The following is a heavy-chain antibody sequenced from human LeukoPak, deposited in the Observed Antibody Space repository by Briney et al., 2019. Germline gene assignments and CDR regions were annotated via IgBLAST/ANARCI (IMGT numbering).Heavy chain of an antibody. CDR1: GFTFSTYG. V-gene: IGHV3-21*01. J-gene: IGHJ4*02. Sequence: GGSLRLSCAASGFTFSTYGMSWVRQAPGKGLEWVSSISGSSSFIYYADSMKGRFTISRDNAKNSLYLQMNGLRVEDTAVYYCARDLDYFDYWGQGTLVTVSS. CDR3: ARDLDYFDY. CDR2: ISGSSSFI.